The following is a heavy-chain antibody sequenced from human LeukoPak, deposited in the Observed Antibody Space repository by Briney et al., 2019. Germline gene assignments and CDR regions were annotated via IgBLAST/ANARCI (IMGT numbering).Heavy chain of an antibody. CDR1: GGTFSSYA. CDR3: ARVADYYDSSGYGDYFDY. Sequence: ASVKVSCKASGGTFSSYAISWVRQAPGQGFEWMGGIIPIFGTANYAQKFQGRVTITADKSTSTAYMELSSLRSEDTAVYYCARVADYYDSSGYGDYFDYWGQGTLVTVSS. D-gene: IGHD3-22*01. CDR2: IIPIFGTA. V-gene: IGHV1-69*06. J-gene: IGHJ4*02.